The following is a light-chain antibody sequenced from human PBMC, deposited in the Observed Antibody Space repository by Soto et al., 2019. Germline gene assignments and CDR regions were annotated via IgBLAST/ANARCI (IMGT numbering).Light chain of an antibody. CDR1: GSNIGSNY. CDR3: ATWDDSLSGVV. V-gene: IGLV1-47*01. CDR2: RNN. J-gene: IGLJ2*01. Sequence: QSVLTQPPSASGTPGQRVAISCSGSGSNIGSNYVYWYQQLPGTAPKLLIYRNNQRPSGVPDRFSGSKSGTSASLAISGLRSEDETDYYCATWDDSLSGVVFGGGTKPTVL.